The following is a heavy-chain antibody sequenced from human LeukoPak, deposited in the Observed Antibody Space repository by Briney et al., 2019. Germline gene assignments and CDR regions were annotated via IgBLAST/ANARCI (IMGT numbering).Heavy chain of an antibody. CDR2: ISSSGSTI. Sequence: GGSLRLSCAASGFTSSSYEMNWVRQAPGKGLEWVSYISSSGSTIYYADSVKGRFTISRDNAKNSLYLQMNSLRAEDTAVYYCARVISYPYYYYYMDVWGKGTTVTVSS. V-gene: IGHV3-48*03. J-gene: IGHJ6*03. D-gene: IGHD3/OR15-3a*01. CDR3: ARVISYPYYYYYMDV. CDR1: GFTSSSYE.